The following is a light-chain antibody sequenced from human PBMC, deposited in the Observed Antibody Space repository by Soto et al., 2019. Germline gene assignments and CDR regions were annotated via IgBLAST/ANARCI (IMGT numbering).Light chain of an antibody. J-gene: IGKJ2*01. CDR2: DGS. V-gene: IGKV1-5*01. CDR1: QTINRW. Sequence: DIQMTQSPATLSASLGDRVTITCRASQTINRWLAWYQQKPRKAPKLLIYDGSTLQSGVPSRFSGSRPGTEFPLPIISLQPNDVATYSCKQSNAHWYTFGQGTKV. CDR3: KQSNAHWYT.